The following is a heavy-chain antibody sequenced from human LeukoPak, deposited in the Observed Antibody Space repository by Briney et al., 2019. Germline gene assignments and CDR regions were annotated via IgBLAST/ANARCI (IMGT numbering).Heavy chain of an antibody. V-gene: IGHV4-30-2*01. CDR1: GGSISSGGYS. J-gene: IGHJ3*02. CDR3: ASSITMVRGVRGAFDI. D-gene: IGHD3-10*01. CDR2: IYHSGST. Sequence: SETLSLTCAVSGGSISSGGYSWSWIRQPPGKGLEWIGYIYHSGSTYYNPSLKSRVTISVDRSKNQFSLKLSSVTAADTAVYYCASSITMVRGVRGAFDIWGQGTMVTVSS.